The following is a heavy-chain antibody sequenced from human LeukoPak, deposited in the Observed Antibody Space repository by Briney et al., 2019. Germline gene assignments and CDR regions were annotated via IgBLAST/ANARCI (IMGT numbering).Heavy chain of an antibody. D-gene: IGHD5-18*01. CDR2: ISWNSGSI. CDR1: GFTFSSYW. V-gene: IGHV3-9*01. Sequence: QPGGSLRLSCAASGFTFSSYWIHWVRQAPGKGLEWVSGISWNSGSIGYADSVKGRFTISRDNAKNSLYLQMNSLRAEDTALYYCTKCAYTYGPWGPFDIWGQGTMVTVSS. CDR3: TKCAYTYGPWGPFDI. J-gene: IGHJ3*02.